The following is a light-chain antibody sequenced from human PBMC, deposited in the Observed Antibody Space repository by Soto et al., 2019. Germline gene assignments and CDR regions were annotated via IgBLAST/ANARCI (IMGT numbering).Light chain of an antibody. CDR3: SSYTRSSTPLV. CDR2: DVS. CDR1: SSDVGGYNY. V-gene: IGLV2-14*01. J-gene: IGLJ7*01. Sequence: QSALTQPASVSGSPGQSITISCTGTSSDVGGYNYVSWYQQHPGKAPKLMIYDVSNRPSGVSNRFSGSKSGNTASLTISGLQAEDEADYYCSSYTRSSTPLVFGGGTQLTVL.